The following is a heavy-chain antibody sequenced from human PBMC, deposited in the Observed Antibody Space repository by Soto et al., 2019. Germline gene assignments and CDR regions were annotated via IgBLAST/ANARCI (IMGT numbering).Heavy chain of an antibody. CDR2: IYYSGST. J-gene: IGHJ4*02. D-gene: IGHD6-19*01. Sequence: QVQLQESGPGLVKPSETLSLTCTVSGGSVSSGGYDWSWTRQPPGKGLDWIGHIYYSGSTNYNPSLKSRVTISLDTSRNQFSLNLGSVATADTAIYYCARKTFRTSCWYLDSWGQGTLVTVSS. CDR1: GGSVSSGGYD. CDR3: ARKTFRTSCWYLDS. V-gene: IGHV4-61*08.